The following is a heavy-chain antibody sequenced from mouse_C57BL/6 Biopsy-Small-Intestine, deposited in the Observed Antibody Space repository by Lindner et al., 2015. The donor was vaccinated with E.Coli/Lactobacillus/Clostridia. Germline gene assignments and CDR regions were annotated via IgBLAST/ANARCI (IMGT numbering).Heavy chain of an antibody. Sequence: VQLQESGPELVTPGATVKISCKASGYVFSSSWMNWVRQRPGKGLEWIGRIYPGDGDTNYIGKFRAKATLTADKSSSTAYMELRSLTSEDSAVYFCANSGAYYAYYFDYWGQGTTLTVSS. V-gene: IGHV1-82*01. D-gene: IGHD1-1*01. CDR3: ANSGAYYAYYFDY. CDR2: IYPGDGDT. J-gene: IGHJ2*01. CDR1: GYVFSSSW.